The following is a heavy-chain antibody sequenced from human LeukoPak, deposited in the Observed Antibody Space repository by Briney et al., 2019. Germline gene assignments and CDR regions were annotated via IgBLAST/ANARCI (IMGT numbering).Heavy chain of an antibody. CDR2: IYYGGTT. CDR1: GGSINSDYS. J-gene: IGHJ4*02. CDR3: STTRLGYSGGWH. D-gene: IGHD6-19*01. Sequence: SETLSLTCTVSGGSINSDYSWGWIRQPPGKGLEWIGNIYYGGTTYYNPSLKSRVTISVDTSKNQFSLKLSSVTASDTSIYYCSTTRLGYSGGWHWGQGTLVTVSS. V-gene: IGHV4-39*01.